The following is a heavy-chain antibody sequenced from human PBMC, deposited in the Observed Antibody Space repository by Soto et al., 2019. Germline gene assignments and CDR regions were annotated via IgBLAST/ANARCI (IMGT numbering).Heavy chain of an antibody. CDR1: GGSSIDSGDH. Sequence: VAGGSSIDSGDHRSWIQQPPGKGLEWIGYIYYSGSTNYNPSLKSRVTISVDTSKNQFSLKLSSVTAADTAVYYCASLRGYYGSGSYYNGYFDLWGRGTLVTVSS. CDR2: IYYSGST. D-gene: IGHD3-10*01. J-gene: IGHJ2*01. CDR3: ASLRGYYGSGSYYNGYFDL. V-gene: IGHV4-61*08.